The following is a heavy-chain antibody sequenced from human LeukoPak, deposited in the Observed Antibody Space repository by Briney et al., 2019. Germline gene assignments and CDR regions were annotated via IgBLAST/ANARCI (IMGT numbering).Heavy chain of an antibody. V-gene: IGHV4-4*07. J-gene: IGHJ4*02. CDR3: ARLGVYSSSQMGFDY. CDR2: IYTSGST. D-gene: IGHD6-13*01. Sequence: SETLSLTCTVSGGSISSYYWSWIRQPAGKGLEWIGRIYTSGSTNYNPSLESRVTMSVDTSKNQFSLKLSSVTAADTAVYYCARLGVYSSSQMGFDYWGQGTLVTVSS. CDR1: GGSISSYY.